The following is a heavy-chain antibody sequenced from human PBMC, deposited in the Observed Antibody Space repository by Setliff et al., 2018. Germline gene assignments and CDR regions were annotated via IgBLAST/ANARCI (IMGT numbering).Heavy chain of an antibody. J-gene: IGHJ4*02. CDR1: GGSFSNNY. CDR3: RYWSGYYNNDY. Sequence: PSETLSLTCAVYGGSFSNNYWSWIRQTPGKGLEWIGESNHGGSTSYHPSLKSRLTISVDASTNQFSLKLYSVTAADTAVYYCRYWSGYYNNDYWGQGTLVTVSS. V-gene: IGHV4-34*01. D-gene: IGHD3-3*01. CDR2: SNHGGST.